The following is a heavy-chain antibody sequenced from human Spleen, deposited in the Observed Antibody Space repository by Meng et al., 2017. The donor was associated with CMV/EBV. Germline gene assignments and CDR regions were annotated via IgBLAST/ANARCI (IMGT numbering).Heavy chain of an antibody. D-gene: IGHD3-10*01. V-gene: IGHV3-30*04. CDR3: ARGAQRYYDTYGMDV. Sequence: SVSSFSVYALHWVRQAPGKGLEWVAVISYDGIDKYYADSVKGRITISRDNSKNTLYLQMNRLRAEDTAVYYCARGAQRYYDTYGMDVWGQGSTVTVSS. CDR1: VSSFSVYA. J-gene: IGHJ6*02. CDR2: ISYDGIDK.